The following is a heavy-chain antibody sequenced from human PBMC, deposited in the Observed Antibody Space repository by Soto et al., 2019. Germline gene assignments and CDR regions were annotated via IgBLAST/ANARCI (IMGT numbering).Heavy chain of an antibody. J-gene: IGHJ4*02. D-gene: IGHD2-15*01. CDR1: GGSFRRYY. V-gene: IGHV4-34*01. CDR3: ASLGSGAYDV. CDR2: INHTGTV. Sequence: SETLSLTCAVYGGSFRRYYWSWIRQAPGKGLEWIGEINHTGTVNYNPSLTSRVTISVDTSERQFSLKLFSVTAADTAVYYCASLGSGAYDVCGQGALVTVSS.